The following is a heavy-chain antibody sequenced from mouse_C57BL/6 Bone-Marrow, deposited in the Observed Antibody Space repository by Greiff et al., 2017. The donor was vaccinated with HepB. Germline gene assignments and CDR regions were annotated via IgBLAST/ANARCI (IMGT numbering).Heavy chain of an antibody. D-gene: IGHD2-1*01. CDR2: ISDGGSYT. V-gene: IGHV5-4*01. Sequence: EVHLVESGGGLVKPGGSLKLSCAASGFTFSSYAMSWVRQTPEKRLEWVATISDGGSYTYYPDNVKGRFTISRDNAKNNLYLQMSHLKSEDTAMYYCARVNGKAWFAYWGQGTLVTVSA. CDR3: ARVNGKAWFAY. J-gene: IGHJ3*01. CDR1: GFTFSSYA.